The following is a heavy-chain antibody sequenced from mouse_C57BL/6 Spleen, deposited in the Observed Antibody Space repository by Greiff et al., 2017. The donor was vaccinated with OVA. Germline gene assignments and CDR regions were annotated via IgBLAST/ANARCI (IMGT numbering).Heavy chain of an antibody. CDR1: GYTFTSYW. J-gene: IGHJ4*01. Sequence: QVQLKQPGAELVKPGASVKMSCKASGYTFTSYWITWVKQRPGQGLEWIGDIYPGSGSTNYNEKFKSKATLTVDTSSSTAYMQLSSLTSEDSAVYYCARRGYDYDEYAMDYWGQGTSVTVSS. CDR3: ARRGYDYDEYAMDY. V-gene: IGHV1-55*01. D-gene: IGHD2-4*01. CDR2: IYPGSGST.